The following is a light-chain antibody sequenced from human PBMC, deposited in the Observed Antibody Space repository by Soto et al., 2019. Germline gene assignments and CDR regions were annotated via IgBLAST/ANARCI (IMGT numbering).Light chain of an antibody. CDR1: NSDVGGYNY. CDR2: EVS. J-gene: IGLJ2*01. V-gene: IGLV2-14*01. Sequence: QSVLTQPASVSGSPGQSITISCTGTNSDVGGYNYVSWYQQNPGKAPKLMIYEVSNRPSAVSNRFSGSKSGSTASLTISGLRAEDEADYYCSSYTSSSTMVFGGGTKVTVL. CDR3: SSYTSSSTMV.